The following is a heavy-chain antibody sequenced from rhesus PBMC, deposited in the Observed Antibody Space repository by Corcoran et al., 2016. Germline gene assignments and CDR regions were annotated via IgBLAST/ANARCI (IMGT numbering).Heavy chain of an antibody. V-gene: IGHV1-111*02. J-gene: IGHJ4*01. D-gene: IGHD6-25*01. Sequence: EVQLVQSGAEVKKPGASVKISCKASGYTFTDYYLHWVRQAHGKGLEWMGRVDPEDGEARHAQKYQERCNITAETATDTAYMELSSLRSEDTAGYYFATLLPGYSGSQIDYWGQGVLVTVSS. CDR3: ATLLPGYSGSQIDY. CDR2: VDPEDGEA. CDR1: GYTFTDYY.